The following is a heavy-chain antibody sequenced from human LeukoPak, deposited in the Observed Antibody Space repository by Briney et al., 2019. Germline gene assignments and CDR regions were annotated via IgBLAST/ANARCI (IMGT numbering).Heavy chain of an antibody. CDR3: AKRYYYGSGSFDY. CDR2: ITNSGGST. Sequence: GGSLRLSCAASGFTFSSYAMSWARQAPGKGLEWVSAITNSGGSTYYADSVKGRFTISRDNSKSTLYLQMNSLTAEDTAVYYCAKRYYYGSGSFDYWAREPWSPSPQ. D-gene: IGHD3-10*01. V-gene: IGHV3-23*01. CDR1: GFTFSSYA. J-gene: IGHJ4*02.